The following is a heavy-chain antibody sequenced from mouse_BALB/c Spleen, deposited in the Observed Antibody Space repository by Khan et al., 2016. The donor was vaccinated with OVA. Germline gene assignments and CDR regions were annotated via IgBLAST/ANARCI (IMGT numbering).Heavy chain of an antibody. CDR1: GYTFSSYW. CDR3: ARGGYGGFAY. D-gene: IGHD2-2*01. V-gene: IGHV1-9*01. J-gene: IGHJ3*01. Sequence: VQLQESGGDLMKPGASVKISCKATGYTFSSYWREWVKQRPGHGLEWIGQIFPGSVSTTYNEKFKGKATFTADPSSNTAYMQLSSLTSEDSAGDYCARGGYGGFAYWGQGTLVTVSA. CDR2: IFPGSVST.